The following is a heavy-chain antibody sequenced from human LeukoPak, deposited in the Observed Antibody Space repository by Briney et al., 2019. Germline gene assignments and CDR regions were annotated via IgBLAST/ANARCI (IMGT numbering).Heavy chain of an antibody. CDR3: ARLGTMVRGGAFDI. Sequence: QSGGSLRLSCAASGFTFSSYWMHWVRQAPGKGLVWVSRINSDGSSTSYADSVKGRFTISRDNSKNTLYLQMNSLRAEDTAVYYCARLGTMVRGGAFDIWGQGTMVTVSS. V-gene: IGHV3-74*01. CDR1: GFTFSSYW. D-gene: IGHD3-10*01. CDR2: INSDGSST. J-gene: IGHJ3*02.